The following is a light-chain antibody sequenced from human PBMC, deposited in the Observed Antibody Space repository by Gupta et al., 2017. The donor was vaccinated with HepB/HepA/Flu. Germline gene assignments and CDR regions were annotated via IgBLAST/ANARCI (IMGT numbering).Light chain of an antibody. CDR3: QQRSNWPLT. J-gene: IGKJ4*01. V-gene: IGKV3-11*01. Sequence: EIVLTQSPATLSLSPGERATLSCRASQSISSYLAWYQQRPGQAPRILIYEASNRATGIPARFSGSGSGTDFTLTISSLEPEDFAVYYCQQRSNWPLTFGGGTKVEIK. CDR1: QSISSY. CDR2: EAS.